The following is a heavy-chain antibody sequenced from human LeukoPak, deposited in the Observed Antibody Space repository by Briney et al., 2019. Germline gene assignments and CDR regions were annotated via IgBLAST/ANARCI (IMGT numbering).Heavy chain of an antibody. D-gene: IGHD6-13*01. V-gene: IGHV4-30-4*01. CDR1: GGSISSGDYY. CDR3: ARVGSSWDLVFDY. J-gene: IGHJ4*02. CDR2: IYYSGST. Sequence: SQTLSLTCTVSGGSISSGDYYWSWIRQPPGKGLEWIGYIYYSGSTYYNPSLKSRVTISVDTSKNQFSLKLSSVTAADTAVYYCARVGSSWDLVFDYWGQGTLVTVSS.